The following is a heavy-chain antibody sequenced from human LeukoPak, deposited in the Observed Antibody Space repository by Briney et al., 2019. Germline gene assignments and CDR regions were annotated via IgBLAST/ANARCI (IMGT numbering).Heavy chain of an antibody. CDR3: ASLSYFDSSGYYYGNADI. J-gene: IGHJ3*02. CDR2: IYYSGST. Sequence: SETLSLTCTVSGGSISSGGYYWGWVRQRPGKGLEWLGFIYYSGSTFYNPSLKSRVTISIDTSKNQFSLKLSSVTAADTAAYYCASLSYFDSSGYYYGNADIWGQGTMVTVSS. D-gene: IGHD3-22*01. CDR1: GGSISSGGYY. V-gene: IGHV4-31*03.